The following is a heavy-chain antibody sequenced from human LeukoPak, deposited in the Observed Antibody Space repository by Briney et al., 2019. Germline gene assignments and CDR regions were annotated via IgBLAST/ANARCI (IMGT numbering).Heavy chain of an antibody. D-gene: IGHD3-22*01. CDR3: ARGPSYYYDSSGYQAYFDY. CDR1: GFSFSTYS. J-gene: IGHJ4*02. Sequence: GGSLRLSCAASGFSFSTYSMNWVRQAPGKGLEWVSIIGSSGSHIYYADSMKGRFTISRDNAKNSLFLQMNSLRAEDTAVYYCARGPSYYYDSSGYQAYFDYWGQGTLVTVSS. V-gene: IGHV3-21*01. CDR2: IGSSGSHI.